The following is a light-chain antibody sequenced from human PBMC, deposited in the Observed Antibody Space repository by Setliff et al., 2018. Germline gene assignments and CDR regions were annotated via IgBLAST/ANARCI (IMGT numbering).Light chain of an antibody. CDR2: DVT. CDR1: SRDVGSYDF. V-gene: IGLV2-14*03. CDR3: SSYTNSNTYV. J-gene: IGLJ1*01. Sequence: QSALTQPASVSGSPGQSITISCIGSSRDVGSYDFVSWYQQHPGKAPKLIIYDVTGRPSGVSDRFSGSKSGNTASLTISGLQAEDEAGYYCSSYTNSNTYVFGTGTKVTV.